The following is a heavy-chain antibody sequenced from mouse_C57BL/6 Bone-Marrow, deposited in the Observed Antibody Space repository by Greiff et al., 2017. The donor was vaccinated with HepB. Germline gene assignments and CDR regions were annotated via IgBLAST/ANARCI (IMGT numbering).Heavy chain of an antibody. CDR2: IDPENGDT. CDR3: TTRGYYGNSYKGWFAY. D-gene: IGHD1-1*01. CDR1: GFNIKDDY. J-gene: IGHJ3*01. Sequence: VQLQQSGAELVRPGASVKLSCTASGFNIKDDYMHWVKQRPEQGLEWIGWIDPENGDTEYASKFQGKATITADTSSNTAYLQRSSLTSEDTAVYYCTTRGYYGNSYKGWFAYWGQGTLVTVSA. V-gene: IGHV14-4*01.